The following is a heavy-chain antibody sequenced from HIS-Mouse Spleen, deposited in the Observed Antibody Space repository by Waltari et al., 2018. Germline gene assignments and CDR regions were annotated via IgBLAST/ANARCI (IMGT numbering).Heavy chain of an antibody. CDR1: GYPFTSYA. CDR3: ARVYYDFWSGYYY. D-gene: IGHD3-3*01. V-gene: IGHV1-8*01. J-gene: IGHJ4*02. CDR2: MNPNSGNT. Sequence: QVQLVQSGAEVKKPGASVTVSCKASGYPFTSYALHWVLQATGQGLEWMGWMNPNSGNTGYAQKFQGRVTMTRNTSISTAYMELSSLRSEDTAVYYCARVYYDFWSGYYYWGQGTLVTVSS.